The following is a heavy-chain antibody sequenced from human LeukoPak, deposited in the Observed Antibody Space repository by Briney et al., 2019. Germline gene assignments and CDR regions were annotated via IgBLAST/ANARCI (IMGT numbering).Heavy chain of an antibody. CDR2: INHSGST. D-gene: IGHD2-2*01. V-gene: IGHV4-34*01. CDR1: GGSISGDYY. J-gene: IGHJ4*02. Sequence: PSETLSLTCTVSGGSISGDYYWSWIRQPPGKGLEWIGEINHSGSTNYNPSLKSRVTISVDTSKNQFSLKLSSVTAADTAVYYCARGLLRPPRRYCSSTSCPGAPFDYWGQGTLVTVSS. CDR3: ARGLLRPPRRYCSSTSCPGAPFDY.